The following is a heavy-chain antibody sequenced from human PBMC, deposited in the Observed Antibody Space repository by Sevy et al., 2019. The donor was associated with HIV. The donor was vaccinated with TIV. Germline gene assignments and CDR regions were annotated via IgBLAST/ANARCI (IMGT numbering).Heavy chain of an antibody. CDR3: AKGGFTMVRGVFDY. Sequence: GGSLRLSCAASGFSFSSYGMSWVRQTPGKGLKWVSAISGSGGSTYYADSVKGRFTISRDNSKNTLYLQVISLRAEDTAVYYCAKGGFTMVRGVFDYWGQGTLVTVSS. J-gene: IGHJ4*02. CDR1: GFSFSSYG. D-gene: IGHD3-10*01. V-gene: IGHV3-23*01. CDR2: ISGSGGST.